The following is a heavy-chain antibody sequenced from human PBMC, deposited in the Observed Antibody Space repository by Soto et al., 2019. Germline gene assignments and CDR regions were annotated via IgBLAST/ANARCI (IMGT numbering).Heavy chain of an antibody. D-gene: IGHD5-12*01. V-gene: IGHV1-3*01. CDR1: GYTFTSYA. J-gene: IGHJ4*02. CDR3: ARASLDHIVATILEGGFDY. CDR2: INAGNGNT. Sequence: ASVEVSCKASGYTFTSYAIHWVRRAPGQRLEWMGWINAGNGNTKYSQKFQGRVTITRDTSASTAYMELSSLRSEDTAVYYCARASLDHIVATILEGGFDYWDQGTLVTVSS.